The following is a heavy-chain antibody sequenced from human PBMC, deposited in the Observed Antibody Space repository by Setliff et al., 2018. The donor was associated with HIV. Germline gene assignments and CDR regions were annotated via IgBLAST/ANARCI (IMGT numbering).Heavy chain of an antibody. CDR2: INSDGSST. D-gene: IGHD3-22*01. V-gene: IGHV3-74*01. CDR3: ARDRDYYDSSGYRNWFDP. Sequence: GGSLRLSCAASGFTFSTYNMHWVRQAPGKGLVWVSRINSDGSSTSYADSVKGRFTISRDNAKNTLYLQMNSLRAEDTAVYYCARDRDYYDSSGYRNWFDPWGQGTLVTVSS. CDR1: GFTFSTYN. J-gene: IGHJ5*02.